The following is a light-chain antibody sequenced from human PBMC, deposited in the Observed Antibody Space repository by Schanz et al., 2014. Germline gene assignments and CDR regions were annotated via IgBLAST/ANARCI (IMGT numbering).Light chain of an antibody. J-gene: IGLJ3*02. V-gene: IGLV2-14*02. CDR2: DVI. Sequence: QSALTQPASVSGSPGQSITISCTGTSSDVGTSNLLSWYQQYPGKAPKLLIYDVIKRPSGVPDRFSGANSGTSASLAISGLRSEDEADYYCAAWDDSLNGWVFGGGTKLTVL. CDR1: SSDVGTSNL. CDR3: AAWDDSLNGWV.